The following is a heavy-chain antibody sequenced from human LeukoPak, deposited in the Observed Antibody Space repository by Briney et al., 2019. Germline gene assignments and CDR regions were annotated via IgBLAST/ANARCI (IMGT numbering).Heavy chain of an antibody. D-gene: IGHD3-9*01. CDR2: IGDDVVST. CDR3: ARDSPLLTV. V-gene: IGHV3-23*01. CDR1: GFTFSSHA. J-gene: IGHJ4*02. Sequence: SGGSLRLSCAASGFTFSSHAMSWVRQAPGKGLEWVSAIGDDVVSTYYAESVKGRFTISRDNSKNTLYLQMNSLRAEDTATYHCARDSPLLTVWGQGTLVTVSS.